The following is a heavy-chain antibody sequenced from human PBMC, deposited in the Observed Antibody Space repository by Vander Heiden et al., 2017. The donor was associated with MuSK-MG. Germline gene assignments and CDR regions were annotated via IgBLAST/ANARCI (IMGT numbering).Heavy chain of an antibody. J-gene: IGHJ3*01. CDR1: INNFTSYW. Sequence: GSINNFTSYWLSWVGQITGKGLEWMGTIDPSDAYTKYSPSFQGHVTISADKSIITAYLQWSSPKASDTVMYYCARHEGDSDGYSGRTFDLWGQGTMVNVSS. D-gene: IGHD5-18*01. CDR2: IDPSDAYT. CDR3: ARHEGDSDGYSGRTFDL. V-gene: IGHV5-10-1*01.